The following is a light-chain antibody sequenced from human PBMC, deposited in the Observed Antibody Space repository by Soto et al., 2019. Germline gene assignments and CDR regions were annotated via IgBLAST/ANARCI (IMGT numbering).Light chain of an antibody. CDR2: DAS. CDR3: QQYGSSSWT. Sequence: EIVLTQSPATLSLSPGDRATLSCGASQSVTNNYLAWYQQKPGLAPRLLIYDASYRANGIPDRFSGSGSGTDFTLTISRLEPEDFVVYCCQQYGSSSWTFAQGAKVDIK. V-gene: IGKV3D-20*01. CDR1: QSVTNNY. J-gene: IGKJ1*01.